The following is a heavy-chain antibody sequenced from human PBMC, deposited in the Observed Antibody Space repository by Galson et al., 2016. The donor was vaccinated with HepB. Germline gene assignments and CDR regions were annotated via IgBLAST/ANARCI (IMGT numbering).Heavy chain of an antibody. J-gene: IGHJ4*02. CDR3: AKDATAYGSSWYYFDF. CDR2: VNNGGGDT. D-gene: IGHD6-19*01. CDR1: GFTFSGYA. Sequence: SLRLSCAASGFTFSGYAMSWVRQAPGRGLEWVSGVNNGGGDTYYADSVKGRFTISRDNAKNTLNLQMNSLRAEDTAMYYCAKDATAYGSSWYYFDFWGQGTLVTVSS. V-gene: IGHV3-23*01.